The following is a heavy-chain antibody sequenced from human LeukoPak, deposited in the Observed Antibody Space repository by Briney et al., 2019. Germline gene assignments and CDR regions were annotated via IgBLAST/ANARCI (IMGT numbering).Heavy chain of an antibody. CDR1: GGSFSGYY. CDR2: INHSGST. D-gene: IGHD1-14*01. V-gene: IGHV4-34*01. J-gene: IGHJ4*02. Sequence: SETLSLTCAVYGGSFSGYYWSWIRQPPGKGLEWIGEINHSGSTNYNPSLKSRVTISVDTSKNQFSLKLSSVTAADTAVYYCARVRRNRGKYFDYWGQGTLVTVSS. CDR3: ARVRRNRGKYFDY.